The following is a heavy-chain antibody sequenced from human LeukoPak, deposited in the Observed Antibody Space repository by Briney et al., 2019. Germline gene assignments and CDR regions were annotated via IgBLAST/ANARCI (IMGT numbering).Heavy chain of an antibody. J-gene: IGHJ4*02. Sequence: GGSLRLSCAASGFTFSNSAMSWVRQAPGKGLEWVSDINGSGGNTYYADSVKGRFTISRDNSKNSLYLQMNSLRVEDTAVYYCAKEGDYDILTGYPRGLDYWGQGTLVTVSS. CDR1: GFTFSNSA. CDR2: INGSGGNT. D-gene: IGHD3-9*01. CDR3: AKEGDYDILTGYPRGLDY. V-gene: IGHV3-23*01.